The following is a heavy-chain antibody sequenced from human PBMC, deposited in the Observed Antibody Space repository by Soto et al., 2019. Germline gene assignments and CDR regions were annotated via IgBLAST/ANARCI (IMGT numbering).Heavy chain of an antibody. CDR1: GFTFSSYA. CDR2: ISYDGSNK. D-gene: IGHD5-18*01. J-gene: IGHJ4*02. CDR3: AREIDTALDY. V-gene: IGHV3-30-3*01. Sequence: GGSLRLSCAASGFTFSSYAMHWVRQAPGKGLEWVAVISYDGSNKYYADSVKGRFTISRDNSKNTLYLQMNSLRAEDTAVYYCAREIDTALDYWGQGTLVTVSS.